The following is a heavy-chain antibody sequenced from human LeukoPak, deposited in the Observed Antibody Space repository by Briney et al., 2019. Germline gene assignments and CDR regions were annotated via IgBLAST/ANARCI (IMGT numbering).Heavy chain of an antibody. CDR3: ARDHVIKQAPPGY. D-gene: IGHD3-10*01. CDR2: ISYDGSNK. J-gene: IGHJ4*02. Sequence: GRSLRLSCAASGFTFSSYAMHWVRQAPGKGLEWVAVISYDGSNKYYADSVKGRFTISRDNSKNTLYLQMNSLRAEDTAVYYCARDHVIKQAPPGYWGQGTLVTVSS. CDR1: GFTFSSYA. V-gene: IGHV3-30-3*01.